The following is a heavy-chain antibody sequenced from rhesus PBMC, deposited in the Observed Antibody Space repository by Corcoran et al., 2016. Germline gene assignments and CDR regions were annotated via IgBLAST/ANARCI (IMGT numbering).Heavy chain of an antibody. CDR1: GYSISSGYY. CDR2: IRGSSGSN. J-gene: IGHJ4*01. V-gene: IGHV4-99*01. D-gene: IGHD5-24*01. CDR3: ARHGRYSGYS. Sequence: QVQLQESGPGLVKPSETVSLTFAVSGYSISSGYYWGWIRQPPGKALEYIGYIRGSSGSNYYNPSLKSRVTISKDTSKSQFSLKLSAVTAADTAVYYCARHGRYSGYSWGQGVLVTVSS.